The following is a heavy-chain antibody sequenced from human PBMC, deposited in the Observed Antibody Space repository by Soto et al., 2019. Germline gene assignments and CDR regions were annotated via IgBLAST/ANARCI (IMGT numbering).Heavy chain of an antibody. CDR1: GVTVSIYA. Sequence: PGGSLRLSCAASGVTVSIYAVSLVRHAPGKGLEWVSAISGSGGSTYYADSVKGRFTISRDNSKNTLYLQMNSLKTEDTVVYYCAQGYHSGRNYYYGMEVWGQGTTVT. V-gene: IGHV3-23*01. CDR3: AQGYHSGRNYYYGMEV. CDR2: ISGSGGST. D-gene: IGHD1-26*01. J-gene: IGHJ6*02.